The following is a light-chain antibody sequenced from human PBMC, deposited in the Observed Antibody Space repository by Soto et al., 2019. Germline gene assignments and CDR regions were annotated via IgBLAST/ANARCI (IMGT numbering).Light chain of an antibody. CDR2: SDT. CDR3: QVWDSGSAHVV. CDR1: NIGSKG. V-gene: IGLV3-21*04. J-gene: IGLJ2*01. Sequence: SYVLTQPPSVSVAPGKTASISCGGNNIGSKGVHWYQQKPDQAPVLVIYSDTDLPPVIPERFSGSKSANLATLTISRVEAGDEADYYCQVWDSGSAHVVFGGGTKLTVL.